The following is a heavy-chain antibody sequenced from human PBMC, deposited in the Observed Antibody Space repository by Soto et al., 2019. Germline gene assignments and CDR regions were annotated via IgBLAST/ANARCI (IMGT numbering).Heavy chain of an antibody. D-gene: IGHD4-17*01. J-gene: IGHJ4*02. CDR3: ARDLKTRHCDY. Sequence: QVQLVESGGGVVQPGRSLRLSCAASGFAFSGYAMHWVRQAPGRGLEWVAIIWYDGSNTYYADSVKGRFTISRDNSTNMLYLQMNSLRAEDTAVYYCARDLKTRHCDYWGQGTLVTVSS. CDR2: IWYDGSNT. V-gene: IGHV3-33*01. CDR1: GFAFSGYA.